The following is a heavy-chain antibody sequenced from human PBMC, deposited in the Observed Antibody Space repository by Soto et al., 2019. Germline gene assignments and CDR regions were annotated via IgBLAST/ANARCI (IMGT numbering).Heavy chain of an antibody. V-gene: IGHV4-30-4*01. Sequence: QVQLQESGPGLVKPSQTLSLTCTVSVGSISSGAYYWSWIRQPPGKGLEWIGYIYYSGSTYYNPSLKSRVTISVDTSKNQFSLKLSSVTAADTAVYYCAREGDSSGFTPDGMDVWGQGTTVTVSS. CDR1: VGSISSGAYY. CDR2: IYYSGST. CDR3: AREGDSSGFTPDGMDV. D-gene: IGHD3-22*01. J-gene: IGHJ6*02.